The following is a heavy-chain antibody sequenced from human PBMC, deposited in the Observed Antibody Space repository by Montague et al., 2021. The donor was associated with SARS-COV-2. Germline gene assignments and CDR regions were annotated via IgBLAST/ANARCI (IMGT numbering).Heavy chain of an antibody. CDR3: ARGYFDWLFSY. D-gene: IGHD3-9*01. CDR2: IYYSGST. CDR1: GGSMSSYY. V-gene: IGHV4-59*13. J-gene: IGHJ4*02. Sequence: SETLSLTCTVSGGSMSSYYWSWIRQPPGKGLEWIGYIYYSGSTXXXPSLKSRVTISVDRSKNQFSLKLSSVTAADTAVYYCARGYFDWLFSYWGQGTLVTVSS.